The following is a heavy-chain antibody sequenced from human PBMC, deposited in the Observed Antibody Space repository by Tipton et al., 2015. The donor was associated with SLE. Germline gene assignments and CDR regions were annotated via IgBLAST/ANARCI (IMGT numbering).Heavy chain of an antibody. CDR2: IYHSGST. V-gene: IGHV4-30-2*01. CDR1: GGSISSGGYS. J-gene: IGHJ4*02. CDR3: SEGYYFDY. Sequence: TLSLTCAVSGGSISSGGYSWSWIRQPPGQGLEWIGYIYHSGSTYYNPSLKSRVTISVDTSKNQFSLKLSSVTAADTAVYYCSEGYYFDYWGQGTLVTVTS.